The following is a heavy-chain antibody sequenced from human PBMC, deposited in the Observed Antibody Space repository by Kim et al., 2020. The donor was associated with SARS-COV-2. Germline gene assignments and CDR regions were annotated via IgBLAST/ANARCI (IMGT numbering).Heavy chain of an antibody. V-gene: IGHV4-61*01. Sequence: SETLSLTCTVSGGSVSSGSYYWSWIRQPPGKGLEWIGYNYYSGSTNYNPSLKSRVTISVDTSKNQFSLKLSSVTAADTAVYYWARLLSYSSGWAYDYWGQGTLVTVSS. CDR2: NYYSGST. CDR3: ARLLSYSSGWAYDY. J-gene: IGHJ4*02. D-gene: IGHD6-19*01. CDR1: GGSVSSGSYY.